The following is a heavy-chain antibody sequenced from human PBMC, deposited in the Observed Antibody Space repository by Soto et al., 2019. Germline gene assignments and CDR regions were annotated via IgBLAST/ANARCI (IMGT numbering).Heavy chain of an antibody. Sequence: QVQVVQSGAEVKKPGSSVKVSCKVSGGTFSDFGLSWVRLAPGRGLVRLGGIIPMSSVVNHGQTFQGRVTITADASTGTGYMELSSLRSEDTALYYCATTFCGEDCFSTYYLDHWGQGTLVTVSS. CDR2: IIPMSSVV. J-gene: IGHJ4*02. CDR1: GGTFSDFG. CDR3: ATTFCGEDCFSTYYLDH. D-gene: IGHD2-21*02. V-gene: IGHV1-69*12.